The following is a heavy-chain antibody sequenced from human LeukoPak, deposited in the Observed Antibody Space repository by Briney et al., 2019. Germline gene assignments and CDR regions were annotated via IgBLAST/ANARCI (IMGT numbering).Heavy chain of an antibody. Sequence: GESLKISCAASGFTFDDYGMSWVRQAPGEGLEWAYGINWNGGSTGYADSVKGRFTISRDNAKNPLYLQMNSLRPEDTALYYCARGKAIVGATIFDDWGQGTLVTVSS. J-gene: IGHJ4*02. CDR3: ARGKAIVGATIFDD. CDR2: INWNGGST. D-gene: IGHD1-26*01. CDR1: GFTFDDYG. V-gene: IGHV3-20*04.